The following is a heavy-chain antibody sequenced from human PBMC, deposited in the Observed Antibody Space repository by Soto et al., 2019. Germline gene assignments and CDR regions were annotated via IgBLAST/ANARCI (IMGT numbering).Heavy chain of an antibody. D-gene: IGHD6-13*01. Sequence: QVQLEQSGAEVKKPGSSVKVSCKASGGTFNTFAISWMRQAPGQGLEWIGGIIPIFEPANYAQRLQDRLTITADESTRTAYMELSRLTSDDPAIYFCATSTSSSWQNDYWGLGTLVVVSS. J-gene: IGHJ4*02. V-gene: IGHV1-69*01. CDR2: IIPIFEPA. CDR3: ATSTSSSWQNDY. CDR1: GGTFNTFA.